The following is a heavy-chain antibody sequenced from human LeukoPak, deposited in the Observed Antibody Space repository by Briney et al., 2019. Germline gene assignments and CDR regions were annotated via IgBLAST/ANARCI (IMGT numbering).Heavy chain of an antibody. V-gene: IGHV1-2*02. Sequence: GASVKVSCKASGYTFTGYYMHWVRQAPGQGLEWMGWINPNSGGTNYAQKFQGRVTMTRDTSISTAYMELSRLRSDDTAVYYCARVWSSTSYGGNWFDPWGQGTLVTVSS. CDR2: INPNSGGT. CDR1: GYTFTGYY. CDR3: ARVWSSTSYGGNWFDP. D-gene: IGHD2-2*01. J-gene: IGHJ5*02.